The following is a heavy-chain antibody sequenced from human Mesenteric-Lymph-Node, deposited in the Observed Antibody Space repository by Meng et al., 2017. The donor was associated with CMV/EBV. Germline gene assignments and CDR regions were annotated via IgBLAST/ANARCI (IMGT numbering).Heavy chain of an antibody. CDR3: ARSYGSGSTNGY. J-gene: IGHJ4*02. CDR1: GDSVSSGSYY. CDR2: IYYSGST. Sequence: CTVSGDSVSSGSYYWSWIRQPPGKGLEWTGYIYYSGSTNYNPSLKSRVTISVDTSKNQFSLKLSSVTAADTAVYYCARSYGSGSTNGYWGQGTLVTVSS. D-gene: IGHD3-10*01. V-gene: IGHV4-61*01.